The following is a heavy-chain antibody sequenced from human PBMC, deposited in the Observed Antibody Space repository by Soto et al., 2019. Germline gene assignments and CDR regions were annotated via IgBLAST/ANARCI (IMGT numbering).Heavy chain of an antibody. V-gene: IGHV1-46*03. CDR2: INPSGGST. D-gene: IGHD2-15*01. CDR1: GYTFTSYY. CDR3: ARAALGYCSGGSCFWFDP. J-gene: IGHJ5*02. Sequence: QVQLVQSEAEVKKPGASVKVSCKASGYTFTSYYMHWVRQAPGQGLEWMGIINPSGGSTSYAQKFQGRVTMTRDTSTSTVYMELSSLRSEDTAVYYCARAALGYCSGGSCFWFDPWGQGTLVTVSS.